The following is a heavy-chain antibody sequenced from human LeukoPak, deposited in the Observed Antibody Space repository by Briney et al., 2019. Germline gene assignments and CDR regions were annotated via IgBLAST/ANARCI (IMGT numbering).Heavy chain of an antibody. CDR1: GGSISSGGYY. Sequence: SETLSLTCTVSGGSISSGGYYWSWIRQPPGKGLEWIGYIYHSGSTYYNPSLKSRVTISVDRSKNQFSLKLSSVTAADTAVYYCARDTYYYDSRTFDYWGQGTLVTVSS. CDR3: ARDTYYYDSRTFDY. D-gene: IGHD3-22*01. J-gene: IGHJ4*02. V-gene: IGHV4-30-2*01. CDR2: IYHSGST.